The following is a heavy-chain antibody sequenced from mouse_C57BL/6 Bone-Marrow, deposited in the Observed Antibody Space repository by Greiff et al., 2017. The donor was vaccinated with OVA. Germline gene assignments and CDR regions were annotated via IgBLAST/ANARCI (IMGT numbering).Heavy chain of an antibody. J-gene: IGHJ1*03. CDR2: IYPRSGNT. Sequence: VKLVESGAELARPGASVKLSCKASGYTFTSYGISWVKQRTGQGLEWIGEIYPRSGNTYYNEKFKGKATLTADKSSSTAYMELRSLTSEDSAVYFCASYGSSPHWYFDVWGTGTTVTVSS. D-gene: IGHD1-1*01. V-gene: IGHV1-81*01. CDR1: GYTFTSYG. CDR3: ASYGSSPHWYFDV.